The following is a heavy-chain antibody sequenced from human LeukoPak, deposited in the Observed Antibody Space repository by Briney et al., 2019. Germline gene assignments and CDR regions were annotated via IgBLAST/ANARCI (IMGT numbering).Heavy chain of an antibody. V-gene: IGHV4-34*01. J-gene: IGHJ4*02. CDR1: GGSFSGYY. D-gene: IGHD3-22*01. Sequence: SETLSLTCAVYGGSFSGYYWSWIRQPPGKGLEWIGEINHSGSTNYNPSLKSRVTISVDTSKNQFSLKLSSVTAADTAVYYCARYYYYDSSGPFSYWGQGTLVTVSS. CDR3: ARYYYYDSSGPFSY. CDR2: INHSGST.